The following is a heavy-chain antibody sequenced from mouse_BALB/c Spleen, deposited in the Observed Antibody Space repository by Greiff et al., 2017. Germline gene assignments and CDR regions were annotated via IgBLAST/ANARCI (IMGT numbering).Heavy chain of an antibody. D-gene: IGHD2-3*01. CDR2: IWAGGST. CDR3: DRDGYYAYYAMDY. V-gene: IGHV2-9*02. J-gene: IGHJ4*01. Sequence: VQLQQSGPGLVQPSQSLSITCTVSGFSLTSYGVHWVRQPPGKGLEWLGVIWAGGSTNYNSALMSRLSISKDNSESQVFLKMNSLQTDDTAMYYCDRDGYYAYYAMDYWGRGTSVTVSS. CDR1: GFSLTSYG.